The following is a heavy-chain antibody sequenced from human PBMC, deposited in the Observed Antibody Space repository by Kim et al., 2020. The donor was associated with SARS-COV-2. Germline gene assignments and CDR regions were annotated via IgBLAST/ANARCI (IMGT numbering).Heavy chain of an antibody. CDR3: AKVWWERDHSWGPFGY. J-gene: IGHJ4*02. V-gene: IGHV3-64*01. D-gene: IGHD3-16*01. Sequence: NSVKGRFTMSRDNSKNTLYLHMGSLRTEDTAMYYCAKVWWERDHSWGPFGYWGQGTLVPVSS.